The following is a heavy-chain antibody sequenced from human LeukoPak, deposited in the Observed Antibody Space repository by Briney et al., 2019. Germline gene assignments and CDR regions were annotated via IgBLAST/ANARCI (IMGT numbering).Heavy chain of an antibody. CDR2: IYYSGST. V-gene: IGHV4-39*01. CDR1: GXSISSSSYY. Sequence: SETLSLTCTVSGXSISSSSYYWGWIRQPPGTGLEWVGFIYYSGSTYYNPSLKSRVTISVDTSKNQFSLKLSSVTAADTAVYYCARQTSGYYVDYWGQGILVTVSS. J-gene: IGHJ4*02. CDR3: ARQTSGYYVDY. D-gene: IGHD3-22*01.